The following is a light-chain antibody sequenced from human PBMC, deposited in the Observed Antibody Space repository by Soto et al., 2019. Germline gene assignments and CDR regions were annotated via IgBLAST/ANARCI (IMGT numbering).Light chain of an antibody. CDR2: DND. CDR3: ETWDSSLSAGV. CDR1: RSNIGNNA. Sequence: QSVLTQPPSVSAAPGQKVTVSCSGSRSNIGNNAVAWYQHLPGTAPKLLIYDNDKRPSGISDRFSASTSGTSATLAITGLQTGDEDDYYCETWDSSLSAGVFGGGTKLTVL. J-gene: IGLJ3*02. V-gene: IGLV1-51*01.